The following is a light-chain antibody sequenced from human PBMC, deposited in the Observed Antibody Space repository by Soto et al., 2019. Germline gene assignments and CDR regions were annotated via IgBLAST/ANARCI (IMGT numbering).Light chain of an antibody. J-gene: IGKJ1*01. Sequence: DIVMTQSPDSLAVSLGERATINCKSSQSVLYSSNNKNYLAWYQQIPGQPPKLLIYWASTRESGVPDRFSGSGSGTDFTLTISSLQAEDVAVYYCQQYYSTSLTFVQGSKLDMK. CDR2: WAS. V-gene: IGKV4-1*01. CDR1: QSVLYSSNNKNY. CDR3: QQYYSTSLT.